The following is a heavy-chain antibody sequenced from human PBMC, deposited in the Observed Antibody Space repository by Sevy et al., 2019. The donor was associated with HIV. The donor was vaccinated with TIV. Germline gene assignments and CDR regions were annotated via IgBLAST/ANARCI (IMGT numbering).Heavy chain of an antibody. CDR3: ARDLGVAGTGGLDY. J-gene: IGHJ4*02. CDR1: GGSLSDYY. V-gene: IGHV4-59*01. D-gene: IGHD6-19*01. CDR2: IFYSGNT. Sequence: SETLSLTCTVSGGSLSDYYWTWIRQPPGKGLEWIGYIFYSGNTNYNPSLKSRVTISIDTSKNQFSLRLSSVTAADTAVYYCARDLGVAGTGGLDYWGQGMLVTVSS.